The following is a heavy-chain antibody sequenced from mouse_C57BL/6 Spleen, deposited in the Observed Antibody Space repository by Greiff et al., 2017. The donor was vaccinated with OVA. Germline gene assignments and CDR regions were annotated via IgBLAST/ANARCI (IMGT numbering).Heavy chain of an antibody. V-gene: IGHV2-2*01. CDR2: IWSGGST. CDR1: GFSLTSYG. Sequence: VQRVESGPGLVQPSQSLSITCTVSGFSLTSYGVHWVRQSPGKGLEWLGVIWSGGSTDYNAAFISRLSISKDNSKSQVFFKMNSLQADDTAIYYCASSSYSNYVDAMDYWGQGTSVTVSS. CDR3: ASSSYSNYVDAMDY. D-gene: IGHD2-5*01. J-gene: IGHJ4*01.